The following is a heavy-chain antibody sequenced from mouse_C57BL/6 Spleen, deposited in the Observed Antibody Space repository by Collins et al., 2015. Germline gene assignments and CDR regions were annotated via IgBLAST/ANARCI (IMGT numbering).Heavy chain of an antibody. J-gene: IGHJ3*01. CDR1: GXTFTNYG. CDR2: INTYTGEP. CDR3: ARERTMITTGFAY. D-gene: IGHD2-4*01. V-gene: IGHV9-3-1*01. Sequence: QIQLVQSGPELKQPGETVKISCKASGXTFTNYGMNWVKQAPGKGLKWMGWINTYTGEPTYADDFKGRFAFSLETSASTAYLQINNLKNEDTATYFCARERTMITTGFAYWGQGTLVTVSA.